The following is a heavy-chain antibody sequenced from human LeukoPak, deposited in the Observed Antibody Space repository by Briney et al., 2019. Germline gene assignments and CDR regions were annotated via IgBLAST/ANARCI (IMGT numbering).Heavy chain of an antibody. J-gene: IGHJ4*02. CDR3: ARGTYYYDSSGYSAKLYYFDY. CDR1: GGSFSGYY. CDR2: INHSGST. V-gene: IGHV4-34*01. D-gene: IGHD3-22*01. Sequence: SETLSLTCAVYGGSFSGYYWSWIRQPPGKGLEWIGEINHSGSTNYNPSLKSRVTISVDTSKNQFSLKRSSVTAADTAVYYCARGTYYYDSSGYSAKLYYFDYWGQGTLVTVSS.